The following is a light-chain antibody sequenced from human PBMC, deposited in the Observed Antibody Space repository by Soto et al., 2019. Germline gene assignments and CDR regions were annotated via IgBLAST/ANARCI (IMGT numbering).Light chain of an antibody. CDR3: CSCVSGSPFDVL. CDR2: EVR. V-gene: IGLV2-14*01. Sequence: QSVLTQPASVSGSPGQSITISCIGTNRDVGSYNLVSWYQQRPGEAPKLIISEVRNRPSGISYRFTSSKSGNTASLTISGLQAEDEADYYCCSCVSGSPFDVLFGGGTKVTVL. J-gene: IGLJ3*02. CDR1: NRDVGSYNL.